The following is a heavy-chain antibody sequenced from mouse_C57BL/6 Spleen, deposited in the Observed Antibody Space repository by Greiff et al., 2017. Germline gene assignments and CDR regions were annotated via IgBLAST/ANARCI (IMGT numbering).Heavy chain of an antibody. CDR1: GYTFTSYW. D-gene: IGHD3-2*02. CDR3: ARSRSQSAFGD. J-gene: IGHJ2*01. V-gene: IGHV1-50*01. Sequence: QVHVKQPGAELVKPGASVKLSCKASGYTFTSYWMQWVKQRPGQGLEWIGEIDPSDSYTNYNQKFKGKATLTVDTSSSTAYMQLSSLTSEDSAVYYCARSRSQSAFGDWGQGTTLTVSS. CDR2: IDPSDSYT.